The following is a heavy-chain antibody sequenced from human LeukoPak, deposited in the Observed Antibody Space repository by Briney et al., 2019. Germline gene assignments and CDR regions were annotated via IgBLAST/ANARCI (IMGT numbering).Heavy chain of an antibody. CDR3: VSGYPYYFDY. Sequence: GGPLRLSCAASGFTFSGYGMHWVRQAPGKGLEWVAIIWANGNNKYYADSLKGRFTVSRDNSKDTLYLQMNNLRAEDTAVYHCVSGYPYYFDYWGQGTLVTVSS. V-gene: IGHV3-33*01. J-gene: IGHJ4*02. D-gene: IGHD6-25*01. CDR1: GFTFSGYG. CDR2: IWANGNNK.